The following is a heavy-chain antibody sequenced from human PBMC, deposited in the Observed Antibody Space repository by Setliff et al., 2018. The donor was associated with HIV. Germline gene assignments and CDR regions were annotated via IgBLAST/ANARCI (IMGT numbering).Heavy chain of an antibody. J-gene: IGHJ6*03. D-gene: IGHD2-2*01. CDR1: GGSISSGGYY. Sequence: PSETLSLTCTVSGGSISSGGYYWSWIRQPPGKGLEWIGYIYYSGSTNYNPSLKSRVTISVDTSKNQFSLKLSSVTAADTAVYYCARGRRSTSSYYYYYYMDVWGKGTTVTVSS. CDR2: IYYSGST. V-gene: IGHV4-61*08. CDR3: ARGRRSTSSYYYYYYMDV.